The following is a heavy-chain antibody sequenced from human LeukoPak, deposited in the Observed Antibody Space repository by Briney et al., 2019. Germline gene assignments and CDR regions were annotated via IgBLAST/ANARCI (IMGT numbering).Heavy chain of an antibody. CDR3: AKGAMPYYDGSGYNYFDY. CDR2: MSGSGGMT. J-gene: IGHJ4*02. D-gene: IGHD3-22*01. CDR1: GFTFSAYA. Sequence: GGSLRLSCAVSGFTFSAYAMSWVRQAPGRGLEWVSAMSGSGGMTYYADSVKGRFSISRDNSKNTLQLQMNSLRAEDTAVYYCAKGAMPYYDGSGYNYFDYWGQGTPVTVSS. V-gene: IGHV3-23*01.